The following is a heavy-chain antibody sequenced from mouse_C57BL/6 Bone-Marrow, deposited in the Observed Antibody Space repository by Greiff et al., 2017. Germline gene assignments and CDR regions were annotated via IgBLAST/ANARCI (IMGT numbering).Heavy chain of an antibody. Sequence: VMLVESGAELVKPGASVKISCKASGYAFSSYWMNWVKQRPGKGLEWIGQIYPGDGDTNYNGKFKGKATLTADKSSSTAYMQLSSLTSEDSAVYFCARLWLLLDWYFDVWGTGTTVTVSS. CDR1: GYAFSSYW. J-gene: IGHJ1*03. CDR2: IYPGDGDT. V-gene: IGHV1-80*01. D-gene: IGHD2-3*01. CDR3: ARLWLLLDWYFDV.